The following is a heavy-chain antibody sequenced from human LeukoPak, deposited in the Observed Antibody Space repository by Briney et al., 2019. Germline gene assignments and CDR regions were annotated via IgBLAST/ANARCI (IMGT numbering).Heavy chain of an antibody. V-gene: IGHV3-30*02. Sequence: GGSLRLSCAASGFTFSSYGMHWVRQAPGKGLDWVAFIHHDGSNKYYADSVRGRFTISRDNSKNTLYLQMNSLRAEDTAVYYCARIYGGNFIYWGQGTLVTVSS. CDR1: GFTFSSYG. D-gene: IGHD4-23*01. CDR3: ARIYGGNFIY. CDR2: IHHDGSNK. J-gene: IGHJ4*02.